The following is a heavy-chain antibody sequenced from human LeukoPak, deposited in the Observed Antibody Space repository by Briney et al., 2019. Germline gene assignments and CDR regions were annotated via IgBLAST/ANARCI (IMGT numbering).Heavy chain of an antibody. D-gene: IGHD1-14*01. CDR2: ISYDGSNK. V-gene: IGHV3-30-3*01. CDR3: AKVLTQESNPYAFDI. CDR1: GFTFSSYA. Sequence: GGSLRLSCAASGFTFSSYAMHWVRQAPGKGLEWVAVISYDGSNKYYADSVKGRFTISRDNSKNTLYLQMNSLRAEDTAVYYCAKVLTQESNPYAFDIWGQGTMVTVSS. J-gene: IGHJ3*02.